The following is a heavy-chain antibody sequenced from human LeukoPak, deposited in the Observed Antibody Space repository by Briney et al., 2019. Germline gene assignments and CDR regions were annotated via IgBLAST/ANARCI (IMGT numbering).Heavy chain of an antibody. D-gene: IGHD1-26*01. CDR2: TYYRSKWYN. CDR3: AREVGARSAQLDY. CDR1: GDSVSSDSAA. J-gene: IGHJ4*02. Sequence: SQTLSLTCAISGDSVSSDSAAWNWIRQSPSRGLEWLGRTYYRSKWYNDYAVSVKSRITINPDTSKNQLSLQLNSMTPEDTAVYYCAREVGARSAQLDYWGQGTLVTVSS. V-gene: IGHV6-1*01.